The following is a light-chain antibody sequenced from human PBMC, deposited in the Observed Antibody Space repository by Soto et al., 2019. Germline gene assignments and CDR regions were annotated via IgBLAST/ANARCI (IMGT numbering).Light chain of an antibody. V-gene: IGKV3-11*01. J-gene: IGKJ5*01. Sequence: EIVLPQSPVTLSLSPGERATLSCRASQSINNYLAWYQQKPGQAPRLLIYDASNRATGIPARFSGSGSGTDFTLTISSLEPEDFAVYYCQQRFNWQVTFGQGTRLDIK. CDR3: QQRFNWQVT. CDR1: QSINNY. CDR2: DAS.